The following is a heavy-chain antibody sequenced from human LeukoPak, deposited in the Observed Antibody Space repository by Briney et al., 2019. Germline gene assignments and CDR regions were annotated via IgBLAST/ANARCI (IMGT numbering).Heavy chain of an antibody. V-gene: IGHV1-69*05. CDR1: GGTFNSYA. CDR2: IIPIFGTA. J-gene: IGHJ4*02. CDR3: ARSTPADIVVVPAAIDYFDY. D-gene: IGHD2-2*02. Sequence: SVKVSCKASGGTFNSYAISWLRQAPGHGREWMGRIIPIFGTANYVQKFQGRVTINTDQSTSTAYMHMSGLRSEDTAVYYCARSTPADIVVVPAAIDYFDYWGQGTLVTVSS.